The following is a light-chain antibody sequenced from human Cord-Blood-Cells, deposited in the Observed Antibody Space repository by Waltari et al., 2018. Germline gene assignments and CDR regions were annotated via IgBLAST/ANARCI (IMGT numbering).Light chain of an antibody. CDR3: QQSYSTPPT. V-gene: IGKV1-39*01. Sequence: IQMTQSPSSLSSSVGDRVTITCRASQSISSYLNWDQQKPGKAPKLLIYAASSLQSGVLSRFSGSGSGTDFTLTISSLQPEDFATYYCQQSYSTPPTFGQGTKVEIK. J-gene: IGKJ1*01. CDR1: QSISSY. CDR2: AAS.